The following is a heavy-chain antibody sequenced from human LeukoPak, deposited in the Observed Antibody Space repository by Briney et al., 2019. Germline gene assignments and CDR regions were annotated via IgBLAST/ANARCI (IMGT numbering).Heavy chain of an antibody. CDR2: ISSSSSYI. D-gene: IGHD6-13*01. CDR3: ARGPRGSRLFDY. Sequence: GGPLRLSCAASEFTFSSYSMNWVRQAPGKGLEWVSSISSSSSYIYYADSVKGRFTISRDNAKNSLYLQMNSLRAEDTAVYYCARGPRGSRLFDYWGQGTLVTVSS. V-gene: IGHV3-21*01. CDR1: EFTFSSYS. J-gene: IGHJ4*02.